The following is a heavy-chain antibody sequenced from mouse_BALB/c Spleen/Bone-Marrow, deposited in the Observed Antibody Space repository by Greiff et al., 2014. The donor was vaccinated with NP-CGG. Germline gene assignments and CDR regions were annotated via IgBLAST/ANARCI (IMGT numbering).Heavy chain of an antibody. CDR2: INPSTGYT. V-gene: IGHV1-7*01. D-gene: IGHD2-1*01. CDR3: ARGNPHYAMDY. CDR1: GYTFTSYW. Sequence: VKLVESGAELAKPGASVKMSCKASGYTFTSYWMHWVKQRPGQGLEWIGYINPSTGYTDYNQKFNDKATLTADKSSSTAYMQLSSLTAKDSAVYYGARGNPHYAMDYWGQGTSVTVSS. J-gene: IGHJ4*01.